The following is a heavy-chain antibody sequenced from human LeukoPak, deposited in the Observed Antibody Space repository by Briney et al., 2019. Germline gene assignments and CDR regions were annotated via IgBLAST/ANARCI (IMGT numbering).Heavy chain of an antibody. V-gene: IGHV4-59*01. D-gene: IGHD6-19*01. CDR3: ARHHRSYSSGWSNFDY. Sequence: PSETLSLTYTVSGGSISSYYWSWIRQPPGKGLEWIGYIYYSGSTNYNPSLKRRVTISVDTSKNQFSLKLSSVTAADTAVYYCARHHRSYSSGWSNFDYSGQGTLVTVSS. J-gene: IGHJ4*02. CDR1: GGSISSYY. CDR2: IYYSGST.